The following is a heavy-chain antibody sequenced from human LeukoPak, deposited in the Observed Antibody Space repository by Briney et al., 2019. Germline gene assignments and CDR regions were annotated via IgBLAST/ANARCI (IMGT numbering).Heavy chain of an antibody. V-gene: IGHV4-34*01. Sequence: PSETLSLSCAVYGGSFSGYYWSRIRQPLGKGLEWIGEIKHSGSTNYNPSLKSRVTISVDTSKNQFSLKLSSVTAADTAVYYCARGRIVVVTANRGTYYYYGMDVWGQGTTVTVSS. J-gene: IGHJ6*02. CDR3: ARGRIVVVTANRGTYYYYGMDV. D-gene: IGHD2-21*02. CDR2: IKHSGST. CDR1: GGSFSGYY.